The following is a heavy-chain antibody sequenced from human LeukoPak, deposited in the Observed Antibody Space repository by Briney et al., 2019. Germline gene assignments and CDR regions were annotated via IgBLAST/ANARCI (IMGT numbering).Heavy chain of an antibody. V-gene: IGHV3-23*01. CDR3: AKGGAVSSKSITMVRGTRRYYYYMDV. D-gene: IGHD3-10*01. CDR2: ISGSGGST. J-gene: IGHJ6*03. Sequence: GGSLRLSCAGSGFTFTNYGVTWVRQAPGKGLEWVSGISGSGGSTYYADSVKGRFTISRDNSKNTLYLQMNNLRAEDTALYYCAKGGAVSSKSITMVRGTRRYYYYMDVWGKGTTVTISS. CDR1: GFTFTNYG.